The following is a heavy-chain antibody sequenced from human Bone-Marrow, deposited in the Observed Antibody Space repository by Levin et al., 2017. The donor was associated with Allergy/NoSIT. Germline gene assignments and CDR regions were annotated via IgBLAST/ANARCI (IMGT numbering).Heavy chain of an antibody. V-gene: IGHV3-48*03. CDR3: AREGVERWLGHDY. J-gene: IGHJ4*02. D-gene: IGHD6-19*01. CDR1: GFTFSAYE. Sequence: PGGSLRLSCAVSGFTFSAYEMIWVRQAPGKGLEWVSYISTSGGNIYYADSVKGRFTTSRDNAKNSLFLQMNSLRVEDTAVYYCAREGVERWLGHDYWGQGTLVAVSS. CDR2: ISTSGGNI.